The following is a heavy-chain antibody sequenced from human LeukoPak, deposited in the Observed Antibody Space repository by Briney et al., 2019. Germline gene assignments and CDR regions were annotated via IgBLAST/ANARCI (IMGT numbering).Heavy chain of an antibody. Sequence: GGSLRLSCAASGFTFSSYSMNWVRQAPGKGLEWVSSISSSSSYIYYADSVKGRFTISRGNAKNSLYLQMNSLRAEDTAVYYCARDPGDYYDSSGYYLPPLDYWGQGTLVTVSS. J-gene: IGHJ4*02. V-gene: IGHV3-21*01. CDR2: ISSSSSYI. CDR1: GFTFSSYS. CDR3: ARDPGDYYDSSGYYLPPLDY. D-gene: IGHD3-22*01.